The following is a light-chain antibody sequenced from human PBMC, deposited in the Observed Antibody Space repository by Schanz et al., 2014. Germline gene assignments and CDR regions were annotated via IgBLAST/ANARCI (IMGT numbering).Light chain of an antibody. CDR3: SSYASSSTVV. V-gene: IGLV2-14*03. CDR2: DVI. Sequence: QSALTQPASVSGSPGQSITISCTGTSSDVGGYNYVSWYQQHPGKAPKLMIYDVINRPSGVSTRFSGSKSGNTASLTISGLQAEDEADYYCSSYASSSTVVFGGGTQLTVL. CDR1: SSDVGGYNY. J-gene: IGLJ2*01.